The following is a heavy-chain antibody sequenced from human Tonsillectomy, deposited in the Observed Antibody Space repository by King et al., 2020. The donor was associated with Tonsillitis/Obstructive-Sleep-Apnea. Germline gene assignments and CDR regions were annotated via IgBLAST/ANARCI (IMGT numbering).Heavy chain of an antibody. V-gene: IGHV4-34*01. CDR3: AREITTGAFDI. J-gene: IGHJ3*02. CDR2: IDHSGTT. CDR1: GGSFSGYY. Sequence: VQLQQWGAGLLKPSETLSLTCAVYGGSFSGYYWSWNRQPPGKGLEWIGEIDHSGTTNYNPSLKSRVTISADTSKTQFSLKLSSVTAADTAVYYCAREITTGAFDIWGQGTMVTVSS. D-gene: IGHD3-16*01.